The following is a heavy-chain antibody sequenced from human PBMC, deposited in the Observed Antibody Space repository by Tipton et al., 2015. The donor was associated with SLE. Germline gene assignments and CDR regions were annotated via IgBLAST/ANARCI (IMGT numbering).Heavy chain of an antibody. CDR2: ISWNSNSL. J-gene: IGHJ6*02. V-gene: IGHV3-9*01. Sequence: SLRLSCEASGFTFEDYAMHWVRQAPGKGLEWVSGISWNSNSLGYVDSVKGRFTISRNNARDSLFLQMNNLRPDDTAVYYCAKDRSSSSWYYYYGMDVWGQGTTVIVSS. CDR1: GFTFEDYA. CDR3: AKDRSSSSWYYYYGMDV. D-gene: IGHD6-13*01.